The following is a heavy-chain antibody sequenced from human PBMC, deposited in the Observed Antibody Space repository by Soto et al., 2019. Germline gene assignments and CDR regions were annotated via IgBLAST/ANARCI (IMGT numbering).Heavy chain of an antibody. CDR3: AASLTGGAFDI. J-gene: IGHJ3*02. CDR1: GFTFSNAW. CDR2: IISKKDGGAR. Sequence: VRSLRLSCAASGFTFSNAWMGWVRQSPWKGLEWVGRIISKKDGGARDYTDPVKGRCSISGDDSKNSMYLEMNKLNTDHTAVYYCAASLTGGAFDIWGQGTMLTVS. D-gene: IGHD7-27*01. V-gene: IGHV3-15*01.